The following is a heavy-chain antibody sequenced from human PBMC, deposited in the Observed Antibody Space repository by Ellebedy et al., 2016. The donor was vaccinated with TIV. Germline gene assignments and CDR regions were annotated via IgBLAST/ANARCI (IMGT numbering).Heavy chain of an antibody. V-gene: IGHV4-39*01. CDR1: GGSISSSSYY. D-gene: IGHD3-16*01. Sequence: SETLSLXXTVSGGSISSSSYYWGWIRQPPGKGLEWIGCIYYSGSTYYNPSLKSRVTISVDTSKSQFSLKLSSVTAADTAVYYCAKTSRGLGDFEYWGQGTLVTVSS. J-gene: IGHJ4*02. CDR2: IYYSGST. CDR3: AKTSRGLGDFEY.